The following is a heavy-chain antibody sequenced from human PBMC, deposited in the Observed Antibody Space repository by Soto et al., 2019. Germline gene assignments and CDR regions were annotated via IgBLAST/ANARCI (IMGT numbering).Heavy chain of an antibody. V-gene: IGHV3-23*01. CDR2: IIHSGDST. CDR1: GFTFSTYA. CDR3: ATGQQLGY. J-gene: IGHJ4*02. Sequence: EVQLLESGGGLVQPGGSLRLSCAASGFTFSTYAMSWVRQAPGKGLEWVSKIIHSGDSTYYADSVKGRFTISRDNSKNTVYLQMNSLRAGDTAVYYCATGQQLGYWGQETLVTVSS. D-gene: IGHD6-13*01.